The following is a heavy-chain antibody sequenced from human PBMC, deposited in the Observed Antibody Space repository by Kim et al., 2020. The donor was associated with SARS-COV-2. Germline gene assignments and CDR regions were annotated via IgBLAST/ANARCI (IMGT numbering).Heavy chain of an antibody. CDR1: GFDFKKYI. Sequence: GGSLRLSCAASGFDFKKYIMQWVRQAPGKGLEWLAVISPDGSQKHYADSVKGRITVTRDNDRNTLDLQMTSLRIGDTAVYFCARVGDTWGQGTLVLVSS. CDR2: ISPDGSQK. J-gene: IGHJ4*02. D-gene: IGHD3-3*01. CDR3: ARVGDT. V-gene: IGHV3-30*04.